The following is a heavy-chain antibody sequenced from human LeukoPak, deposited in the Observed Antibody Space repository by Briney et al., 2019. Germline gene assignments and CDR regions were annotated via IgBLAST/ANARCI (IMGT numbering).Heavy chain of an antibody. V-gene: IGHV3-66*02. CDR3: ARDRVGATRYDAFDI. CDR2: IYSGGST. D-gene: IGHD1-26*01. CDR1: GFTVSSNY. J-gene: IGHJ3*02. Sequence: PGGSLRLSCAASGFTVSSNYMSWVRQAPGKGLEWVSVIYSGGSTYYADSVKGRFTISRDNSKNTLYLQMNSLRAEDTAVYYCARDRVGATRYDAFDIWGQGQWSPSLQ.